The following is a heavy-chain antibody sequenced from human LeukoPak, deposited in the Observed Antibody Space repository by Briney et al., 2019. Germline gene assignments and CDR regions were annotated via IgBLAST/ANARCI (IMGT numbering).Heavy chain of an antibody. D-gene: IGHD2-21*02. CDR2: ISSSSSYI. CDR3: ASQPVTASFRDY. Sequence: GGSLRLSCAASGFTFSSYAMNWVRQAPGKGLEWVSSISSSSSYIYYADSVKGRFTISRDNAKNSLYLQMNSLRAEDTAVYYCASQPVTASFRDYWGQGTLVTVSS. V-gene: IGHV3-21*01. CDR1: GFTFSSYA. J-gene: IGHJ4*02.